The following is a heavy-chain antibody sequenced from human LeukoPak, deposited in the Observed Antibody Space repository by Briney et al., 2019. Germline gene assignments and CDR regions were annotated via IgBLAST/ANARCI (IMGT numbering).Heavy chain of an antibody. J-gene: IGHJ3*02. CDR1: GFTFSSYS. Sequence: LGGSLRLSCAASGFTFSSYSMNWVRQAPGKGLEWVSGISWNSGSIGYADSVKGRFTISRDNAKNSLYLQMNSLRAEDTALYYCAKVIRRSRQSSEASDIWGQGTMVTVSS. CDR3: AKVIRRSRQSSEASDI. CDR2: ISWNSGSI. V-gene: IGHV3-9*01. D-gene: IGHD3-10*01.